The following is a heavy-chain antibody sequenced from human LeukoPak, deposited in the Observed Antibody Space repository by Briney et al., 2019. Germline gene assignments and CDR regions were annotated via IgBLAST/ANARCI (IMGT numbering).Heavy chain of an antibody. CDR2: IYYSGST. Sequence: SETQSLTCTVSGDSISSGGYSWSWIRQHPGKGLEWIGYIYYSGSTYYNPSLKNRITLSVDTSKNQFSLNLSSVTAADTAVYYCARYCSSTFCRWFDPWGQGTLVTVSS. CDR1: GDSISSGGYS. CDR3: ARYCSSTFCRWFDP. D-gene: IGHD2-2*01. V-gene: IGHV4-31*03. J-gene: IGHJ5*02.